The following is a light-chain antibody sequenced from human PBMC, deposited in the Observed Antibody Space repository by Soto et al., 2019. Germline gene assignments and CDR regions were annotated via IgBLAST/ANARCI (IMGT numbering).Light chain of an antibody. CDR3: QPYNNWPFPSWT. J-gene: IGKJ1*01. CDR1: QSVSSN. CDR2: GAS. V-gene: IGKV3-15*01. Sequence: EIVMTQSPATLSVSPGERATLSCRASQSVSSNLAWYQQKPGQAPRLLIYGASTRATGIPARFSGSGSGTEFTLTISSLRSEDFADYYCQPYNNWPFPSWTFGQATKVKI.